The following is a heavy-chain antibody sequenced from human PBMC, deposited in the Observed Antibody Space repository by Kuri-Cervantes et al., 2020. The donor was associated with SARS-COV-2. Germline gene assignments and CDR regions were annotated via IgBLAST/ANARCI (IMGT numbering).Heavy chain of an antibody. J-gene: IGHJ4*02. D-gene: IGHD6-13*01. V-gene: IGHV4-4*07. CDR3: ARVGGSIRLRIAAAGIYYFDY. CDR1: GGSISSYY. Sequence: SETLSLTCTVSGGSISSYYWSWIRQPAGKGLEWIGRIYTSGSTNYNPSLKSRVTISADTSKNQFSLKLSSVNAADTAVYYCARVGGSIRLRIAAAGIYYFDYWGQGTLVTVSS. CDR2: IYTSGST.